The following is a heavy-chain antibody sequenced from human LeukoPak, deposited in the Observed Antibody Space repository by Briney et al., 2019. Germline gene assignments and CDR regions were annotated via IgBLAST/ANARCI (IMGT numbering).Heavy chain of an antibody. V-gene: IGHV3-66*01. CDR1: GFTFSSYG. CDR2: IYSGGST. J-gene: IGHJ4*02. CDR3: ARFTVTHY. D-gene: IGHD4-17*01. Sequence: GGSLRLSCAASGFTFSSYGMSWVRQAPGKGLEWVSVIYSGGSTYYADSVKGRFTISRDNSKNTLYLQMNSLRAEDTAVYYCARFTVTHYWGQGTLVTVSS.